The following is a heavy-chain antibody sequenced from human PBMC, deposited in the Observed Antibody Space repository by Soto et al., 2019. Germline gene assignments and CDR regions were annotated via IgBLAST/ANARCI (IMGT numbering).Heavy chain of an antibody. J-gene: IGHJ6*02. D-gene: IGHD1-26*01. CDR3: ASTPLVGATPYYYYGMDV. CDR1: GGSISSGDYY. V-gene: IGHV4-30-4*01. CDR2: IYYSGST. Sequence: SETLSLTCTVSGGSISSGDYYWSWIRQPPGKGLEWIGYIYYSGSTYYNPSLKSRVTISVDTSKNQFSLKLSSVTAADTAVYYCASTPLVGATPYYYYGMDVWGQGTTVTVSS.